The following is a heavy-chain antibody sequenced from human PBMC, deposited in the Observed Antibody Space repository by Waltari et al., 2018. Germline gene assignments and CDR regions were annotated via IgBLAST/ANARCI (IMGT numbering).Heavy chain of an antibody. CDR2: INHSGST. J-gene: IGHJ5*02. CDR1: GGSFSGYY. Sequence: QVQLQQWGAGLLKPSETLSLTCAVYGGSFSGYYWSWIRQPPGKGLEWIGEINHSGSTNYNPSLKSRVTISVDTSKNHFSLKLSSVTAADTAVYYCARATVYCSGGSCRHNWFDPWGQGTLVTVSS. V-gene: IGHV4-34*01. CDR3: ARATVYCSGGSCRHNWFDP. D-gene: IGHD2-15*01.